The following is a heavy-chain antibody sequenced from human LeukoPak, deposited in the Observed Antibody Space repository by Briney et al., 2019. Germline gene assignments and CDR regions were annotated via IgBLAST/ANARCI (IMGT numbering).Heavy chain of an antibody. CDR2: VLRSGST. D-gene: IGHD3-22*01. CDR3: ATYYDISGYRFDY. CDR1: GGSISSDNW. V-gene: IGHV4-4*02. J-gene: IGHJ4*02. Sequence: SETLSLTCAVSGGSISSDNWWSWIRQPPGKGLEWIGEVLRSGSTNYNPSLKSRVTMSIDTSRNQFSLKLNSVTAADTAVYYCATYYDISGYRFDYWGQGTLVTVSS.